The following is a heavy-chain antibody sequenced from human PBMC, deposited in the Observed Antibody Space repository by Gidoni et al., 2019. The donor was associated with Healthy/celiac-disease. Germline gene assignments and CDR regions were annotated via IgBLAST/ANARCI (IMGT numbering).Heavy chain of an antibody. J-gene: IGHJ4*02. CDR3: VKDVQTYYDFWSGYPHYFDY. CDR2: ISSNGGST. Sequence: EVQLVESGGGLVQPGGSLRLSCSASGFTFSSYAMHWVRQAPGKGLEYVSAISSNGGSTYYADSVTGRFTISRDNSKNTLYLQMSSLRAEDTAVYYCVKDVQTYYDFWSGYPHYFDYWGQGTLVTVSS. D-gene: IGHD3-3*01. V-gene: IGHV3-64D*09. CDR1: GFTFSSYA.